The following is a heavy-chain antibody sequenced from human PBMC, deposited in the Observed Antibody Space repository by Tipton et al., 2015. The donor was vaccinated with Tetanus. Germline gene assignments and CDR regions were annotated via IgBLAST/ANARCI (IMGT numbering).Heavy chain of an antibody. Sequence: QLVQSGPEVKKPGASVKVSCKASGYTFSNYGITWVRQAPGQGLEWMGGIIPVFGTASYAQKFQDRVTITADESTSTAYMELNSLTSEDTAVYFCARTRGAMMINSNYYYDYWGQGTLVTVSS. CDR3: ARTRGAMMINSNYYYDY. J-gene: IGHJ4*02. D-gene: IGHD2/OR15-2a*01. CDR1: GYTFSNYG. CDR2: IIPVFGTA. V-gene: IGHV1-69*13.